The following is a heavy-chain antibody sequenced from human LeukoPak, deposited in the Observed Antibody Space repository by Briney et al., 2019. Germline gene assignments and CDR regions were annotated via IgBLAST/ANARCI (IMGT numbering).Heavy chain of an antibody. Sequence: PSQTLSLTCTVSGGSISSGSYYWSWIRQPAGKGLEWIGRIYTSGSTNYNPSLTSRVTISVDTSKNQFSLKLSSVTAADTAVYYCARVSGSCLDYWGQGTLVTVSS. V-gene: IGHV4-61*02. CDR1: GGSISSGSYY. D-gene: IGHD1-26*01. CDR2: IYTSGST. CDR3: ARVSGSCLDY. J-gene: IGHJ4*02.